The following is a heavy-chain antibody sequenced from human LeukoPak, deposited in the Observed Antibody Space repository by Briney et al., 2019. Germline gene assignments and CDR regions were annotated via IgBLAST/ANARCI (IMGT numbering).Heavy chain of an antibody. J-gene: IGHJ6*03. D-gene: IGHD2-2*01. CDR1: GGSISSGSYY. CDR2: IYTSGST. V-gene: IGHV4-61*02. CDR3: ARESVVVPAAIRLPTGYMDV. Sequence: PSQTLSLTCTVSGGSISSGSYYWSWIRQPAGKGLEWIGRIYTSGSTNYNPSLKSRVTISVDTSKNQFSLKLSSVTAADTAVYYCARESVVVPAAIRLPTGYMDVWGKGTTVTVSS.